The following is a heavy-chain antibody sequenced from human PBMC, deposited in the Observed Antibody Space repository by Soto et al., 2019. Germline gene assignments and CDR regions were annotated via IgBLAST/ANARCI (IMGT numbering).Heavy chain of an antibody. CDR1: GYTFTNFG. J-gene: IGHJ5*02. CDR3: ARGGTPLCS. Sequence: QVQLVQSGAEVKKPGASVKVSCKASGYTFTNFGISWVRQAPGQGLEWMGWISAYNGNTNYAQNFQRRVTMSTDTFTSTAYMAVRGLRSGVAAVYCCARGGTPLCSWGQGTRVPVCS. D-gene: IGHD3-16*01. V-gene: IGHV1-18*01. CDR2: ISAYNGNT.